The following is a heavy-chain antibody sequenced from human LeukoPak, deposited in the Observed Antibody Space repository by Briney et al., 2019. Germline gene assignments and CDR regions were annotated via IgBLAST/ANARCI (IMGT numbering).Heavy chain of an antibody. Sequence: WASVKVSCKASGYTFTGYYMHWVRQAPGQGLEWMGWINPNSGGTNYAQKFQGRVTMTRDTSISTAYMELSRLRSDDTAVYYCASAGTTRTTGNVYWGQGTLVTVSS. D-gene: IGHD1-1*01. J-gene: IGHJ4*02. CDR3: ASAGTTRTTGNVY. CDR1: GYTFTGYY. V-gene: IGHV1-2*02. CDR2: INPNSGGT.